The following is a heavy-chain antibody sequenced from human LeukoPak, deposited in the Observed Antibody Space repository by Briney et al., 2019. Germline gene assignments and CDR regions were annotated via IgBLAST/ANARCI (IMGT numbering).Heavy chain of an antibody. Sequence: SETLSLTCSVSGGSISSSTYYWGWIRQPPGKGLEWIGTIFHSGSTYYNPSLKSRVTISVDTSKNQFSLKLSSVTAADTAVYYCARDGRGNYGNWFDPWGQGTLVTVSS. D-gene: IGHD4-11*01. CDR2: IFHSGST. CDR1: GGSISSSTYY. J-gene: IGHJ5*02. V-gene: IGHV4-39*07. CDR3: ARDGRGNYGNWFDP.